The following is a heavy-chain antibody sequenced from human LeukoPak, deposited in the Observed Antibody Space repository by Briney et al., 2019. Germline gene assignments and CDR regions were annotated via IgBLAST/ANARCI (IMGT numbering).Heavy chain of an antibody. J-gene: IGHJ4*02. V-gene: IGHV3-33*06. D-gene: IGHD4-11*01. Sequence: PGGSLRLSCAASGFTLSNYGMNWVRQAPGKGLEWVAVIWNDGSNQYYADSVKGRFTISRDNSQNTVYLQMNSLRAEDTAVYYCAKDAQRGFDYSNSLEYWGQGTLVTVPS. CDR2: IWNDGSNQ. CDR3: AKDAQRGFDYSNSLEY. CDR1: GFTLSNYG.